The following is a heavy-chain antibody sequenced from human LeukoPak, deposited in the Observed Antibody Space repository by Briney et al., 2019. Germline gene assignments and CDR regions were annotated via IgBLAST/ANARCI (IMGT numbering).Heavy chain of an antibody. CDR3: ARVRVTGTTFSYYYYGMDV. CDR1: GGSISSYY. D-gene: IGHD1-20*01. V-gene: IGHV4-59*01. Sequence: SETLSLTCTVSGGSISSYYWSWIRQPPGRGLEWIGYIYYSGSTNYNPSLKSRVTISVDTSKNQFSLKLSSVTAADTAVYYCARVRVTGTTFSYYYYGMDVWGQGTTVTVSS. J-gene: IGHJ6*02. CDR2: IYYSGST.